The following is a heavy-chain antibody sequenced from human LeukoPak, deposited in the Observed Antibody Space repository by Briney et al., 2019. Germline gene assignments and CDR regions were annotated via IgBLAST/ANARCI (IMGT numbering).Heavy chain of an antibody. D-gene: IGHD3-10*02. CDR3: AELGITMIGGV. Sequence: GGSLRLSCVASGFIFSSFEMHWVRQAPGKGLEWVSWISSSGTNIYYADSVEGRFTISRDNAKDSLYLQMNSLRAEDTAVYYCAELGITMIGGVWGKGTTVTISS. CDR1: GFIFSSFE. J-gene: IGHJ6*04. V-gene: IGHV3-48*03. CDR2: ISSSGTNI.